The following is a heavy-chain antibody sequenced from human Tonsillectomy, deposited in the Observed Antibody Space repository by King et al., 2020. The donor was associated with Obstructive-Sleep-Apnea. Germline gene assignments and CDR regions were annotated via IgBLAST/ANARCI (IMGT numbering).Heavy chain of an antibody. V-gene: IGHV6-1*01. J-gene: IGHJ4*02. CDR1: ADSVSSNSAA. CDR2: TYYRSKWYN. D-gene: IGHD3-16*01. CDR3: ARWGGEDY. Sequence: GQLQQSGPGLVKPSQTLSPTCALSADSVSSNSAAWNWIRQSPSNGPDWLGRTYYRSKWYNEYAVSVKSRITINPDISKNQFSLQLNSVTPEDTAVYYCARWGGEDYWGQGTLVIVSS.